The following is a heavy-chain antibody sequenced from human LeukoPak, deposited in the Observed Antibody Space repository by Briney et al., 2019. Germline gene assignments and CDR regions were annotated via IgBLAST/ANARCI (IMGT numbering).Heavy chain of an antibody. Sequence: ASVKVSCKASGGTFSSYAISWVRQAPGQGLEWMGGIIPIFGTANYAQKFQGRVTITADESTSTAYMELSSLRSEDTAVYYCAGERGEEYSSGWYKTNFFDNWGQGIRVTVSS. CDR2: IIPIFGTA. CDR1: GGTFSSYA. CDR3: AGERGEEYSSGWYKTNFFDN. D-gene: IGHD6-19*01. J-gene: IGHJ4*02. V-gene: IGHV1-69*01.